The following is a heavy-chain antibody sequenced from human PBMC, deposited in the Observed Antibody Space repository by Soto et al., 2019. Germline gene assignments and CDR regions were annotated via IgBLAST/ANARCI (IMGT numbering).Heavy chain of an antibody. CDR2: ISGSGGST. CDR3: AKDLPTFWLVPTDTTSWFDP. D-gene: IGHD3-9*01. CDR1: GFTFSSYA. Sequence: PGGSLRLSCAASGFTFSSYAMSWVRQAPGKGLEWVSAISGSGGSTYYADSVKGRFTISRDNSKNTLYLQMNSLRAEDTAVYYCAKDLPTFWLVPTDTTSWFDPWGQGTLVTVSS. J-gene: IGHJ5*02. V-gene: IGHV3-23*01.